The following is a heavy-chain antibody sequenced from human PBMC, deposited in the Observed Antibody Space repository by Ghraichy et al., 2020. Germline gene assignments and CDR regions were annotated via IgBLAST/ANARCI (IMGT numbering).Heavy chain of an antibody. Sequence: SQTLSLTCTVSGGSVSSGSYYCSWIRQPPGKGLEWIGYIYYSGSTNYNPSLKSRVTISVDTSKNQFSLKLSSVTASDTAVYYCARVEGSGSLDYWGQGTLVTVSS. D-gene: IGHD3-10*01. CDR1: GGSVSSGSYY. V-gene: IGHV4-61*01. CDR2: IYYSGST. J-gene: IGHJ4*02. CDR3: ARVEGSGSLDY.